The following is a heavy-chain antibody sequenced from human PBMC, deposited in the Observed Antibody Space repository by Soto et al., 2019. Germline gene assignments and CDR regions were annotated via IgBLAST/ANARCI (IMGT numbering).Heavy chain of an antibody. CDR1: GGSISNDNYY. J-gene: IGHJ4*02. CDR2: SYYSGNT. V-gene: IGHV4-31*03. CDR3: VATTVTTISLDY. D-gene: IGHD4-17*01. Sequence: QVQLRESGPGLVKPSQTLSLTCTVSGGSISNDNYYWTWIRQLPGKGLEWIGYSYYSGNTYYNPSLKSRFSISVDTSKNQFSLKLSSVTAADTAVYYCVATTVTTISLDYWGQGTLVTVSS.